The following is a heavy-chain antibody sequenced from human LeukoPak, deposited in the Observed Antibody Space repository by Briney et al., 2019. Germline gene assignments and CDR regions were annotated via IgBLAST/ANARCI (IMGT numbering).Heavy chain of an antibody. CDR3: ARGRLSGYFDY. J-gene: IGHJ4*02. CDR1: GGSFSGYY. Sequence: SETLSLTCAVYGGSFSGYYWSWIRQPPGKGLERIGEINHSGSTNYNPSLKSRVTISVDTSKNQFSLKLSSVTAADTAVYYCARGRLSGYFDYWGQGTLVTVSS. V-gene: IGHV4-34*01. CDR2: INHSGST. D-gene: IGHD5/OR15-5a*01.